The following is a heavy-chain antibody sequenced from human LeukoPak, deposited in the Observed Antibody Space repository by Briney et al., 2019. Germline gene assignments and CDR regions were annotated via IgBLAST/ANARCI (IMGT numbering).Heavy chain of an antibody. J-gene: IGHJ4*02. Sequence: SETLSLTCTVSRGSISSRRDYWWAWIRQPPGQGLEWVGSVYHSGSTYSNPSLKSRLTISVDTSKDQFSLNLTSVTAADTAVYYCARQRAGGTWAFDYWGQGTLLTVSS. CDR3: ARQRAGGTWAFDY. D-gene: IGHD1-26*01. V-gene: IGHV4-39*01. CDR2: VYHSGST. CDR1: RGSISSRRDY.